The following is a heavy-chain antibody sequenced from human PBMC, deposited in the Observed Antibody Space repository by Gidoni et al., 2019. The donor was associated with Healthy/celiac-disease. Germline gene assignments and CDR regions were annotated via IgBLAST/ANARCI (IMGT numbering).Heavy chain of an antibody. V-gene: IGHV4-34*01. D-gene: IGHD6-19*01. J-gene: IGHJ4*02. CDR2: INHSGST. Sequence: QVQLQQWGAGLLKPSETLSLTCAVYGGSFSGYYWSWIRQPPGKGLEWIGEINHSGSTNYNPSLKSRVTISVDTSKNQFSLKLSSVTAADTAVYYCARVDSSGWWRIDYWGQGTLVTVSS. CDR3: ARVDSSGWWRIDY. CDR1: GGSFSGYY.